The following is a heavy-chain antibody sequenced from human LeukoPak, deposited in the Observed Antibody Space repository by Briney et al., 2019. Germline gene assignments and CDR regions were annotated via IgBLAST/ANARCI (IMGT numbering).Heavy chain of an antibody. D-gene: IGHD4-23*01. CDR2: ISGSGGSS. J-gene: IGHJ4*02. CDR3: AQLRGDN. V-gene: IGHV3-23*01. Sequence: GGSLRLSCAASGFTFSSYSMTWVRQSPGKGPEWVSGISGSGGSSSYADSVKGRFTVSGDNSKNMVYLQMNSLTAEDTAVYYCAQLRGDNWGQGTRVIVSP. CDR1: GFTFSSYS.